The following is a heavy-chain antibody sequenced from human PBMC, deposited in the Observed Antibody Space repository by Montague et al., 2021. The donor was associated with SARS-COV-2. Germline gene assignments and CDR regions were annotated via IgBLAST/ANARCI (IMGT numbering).Heavy chain of an antibody. D-gene: IGHD3-10*01. V-gene: IGHV4-59*01. J-gene: IGHJ3*02. CDR1: GGSITTNF. CDR3: ARDTFYYGSETNYVDTFDM. Sequence: SETLSLTCTVSGGSITTNFWSWVRQPPGKGLEWVGYAYYTGRSNSSPSLQSRVFISVDTSKNQVSLKLHSVTAADTAIYYCARDTFYYGSETNYVDTFDMWGRGKMVTV. CDR2: AYYTGRS.